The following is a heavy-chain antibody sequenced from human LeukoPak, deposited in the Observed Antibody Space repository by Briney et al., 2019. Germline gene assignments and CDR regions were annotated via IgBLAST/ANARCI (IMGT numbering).Heavy chain of an antibody. V-gene: IGHV3-7*01. CDR3: ARTVARQLVLRYYYYYMDV. D-gene: IGHD6-6*01. CDR2: IKQDGSEK. Sequence: GGSLRLSCAASGFTFSSYWMSWVRQAPGKGLEWVANIKQDGSEKYYVDSVKGRFTISRGNAKNSLYLQMNSLRAEDTAVYYCARTVARQLVLRYYYYYMDVWDKGTTVTVSS. J-gene: IGHJ6*03. CDR1: GFTFSSYW.